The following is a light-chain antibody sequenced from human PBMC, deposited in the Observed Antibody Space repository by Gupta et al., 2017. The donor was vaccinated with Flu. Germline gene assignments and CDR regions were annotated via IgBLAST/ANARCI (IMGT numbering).Light chain of an antibody. CDR2: KAS. CDR1: QSISSW. Sequence: PFNLSASVGDRVTITGRASQSISSWLAWYQQKPGKAPKLLIYKASSLESGVPSRFSGSGSGTEFTLTISSLQPDDFATYYCQQYNSYSGTFGQGTKVEIK. V-gene: IGKV1-5*03. CDR3: QQYNSYSGT. J-gene: IGKJ1*01.